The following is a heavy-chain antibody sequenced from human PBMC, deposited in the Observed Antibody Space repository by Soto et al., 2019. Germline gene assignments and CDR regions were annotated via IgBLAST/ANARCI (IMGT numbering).Heavy chain of an antibody. Sequence: SVKVSCKASGGTFSSYAISWVRRAPGQGLEWMGGIIPIFGTANYAQKFQGRVTITADESTSTAYMELSSLRSEDTAVYYCANAIVVVPAAIGWFDPWGQGTLVTVSS. CDR2: IIPIFGTA. D-gene: IGHD2-2*01. V-gene: IGHV1-69*13. J-gene: IGHJ5*02. CDR3: ANAIVVVPAAIGWFDP. CDR1: GGTFSSYA.